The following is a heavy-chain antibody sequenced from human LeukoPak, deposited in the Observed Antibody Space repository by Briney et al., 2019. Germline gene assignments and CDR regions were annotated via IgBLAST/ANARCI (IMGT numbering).Heavy chain of an antibody. CDR3: ARGTTYYDILTGYLPLYYFDY. CDR1: GGSFSGYY. J-gene: IGHJ4*02. D-gene: IGHD3-9*01. Sequence: PSETLSLTCAVYGGSFSGYYWSWIRQPPGKGLEWIGEINHSGSTNYNPSLKGRVTISVDTSKNQFSLKLSSVTAADTAVYYCARGTTYYDILTGYLPLYYFDYWGQGTLVTVSS. CDR2: INHSGST. V-gene: IGHV4-34*01.